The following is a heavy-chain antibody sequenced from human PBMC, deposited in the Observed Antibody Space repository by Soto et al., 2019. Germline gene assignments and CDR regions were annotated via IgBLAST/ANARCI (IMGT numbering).Heavy chain of an antibody. Sequence: ASVKVSCKTSGYIFTDYYMHWVRQAPGQGLEWMGWINPNSGGTNYAQKFQGWVTMTRDTSISTAYMELSRLRSDDTAVYYCARSTVATTRIAVAATIDYWGQGTLVTVSS. J-gene: IGHJ4*02. V-gene: IGHV1-2*04. CDR2: INPNSGGT. CDR3: ARSTVATTRIAVAATIDY. CDR1: GYIFTDYY. D-gene: IGHD6-19*01.